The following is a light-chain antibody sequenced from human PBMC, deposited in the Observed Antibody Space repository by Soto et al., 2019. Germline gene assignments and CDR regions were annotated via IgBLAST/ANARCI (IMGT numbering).Light chain of an antibody. Sequence: QSVLTQPPSASGTPGQRVTISCSGTGSNIGSNYVFWYQHLPGMAPKLLIYKNNQRPSGVPDRFSASKSGTSASLAISGLRTEDEADYHCAAWDDTLTGLYVFGTGTKVTVL. CDR3: AAWDDTLTGLYV. J-gene: IGLJ1*01. CDR1: GSNIGSNY. V-gene: IGLV1-47*01. CDR2: KNN.